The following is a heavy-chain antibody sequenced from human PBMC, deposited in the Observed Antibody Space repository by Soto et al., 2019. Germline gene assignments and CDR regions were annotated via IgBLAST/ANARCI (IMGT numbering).Heavy chain of an antibody. CDR3: ARVGDILTGWWFFDY. Sequence: EVQLVESGGGLVQPGGSLRLSCAASGFTFSSYSMNWVRQAPGKGLEWVSYISSSSSTIYYADSVKGRFTISRDNAKNSLYLQMNSLRDEDTAVYYCARVGDILTGWWFFDYCGQGTLVTVSS. J-gene: IGHJ4*02. D-gene: IGHD3-9*01. V-gene: IGHV3-48*02. CDR2: ISSSSSTI. CDR1: GFTFSSYS.